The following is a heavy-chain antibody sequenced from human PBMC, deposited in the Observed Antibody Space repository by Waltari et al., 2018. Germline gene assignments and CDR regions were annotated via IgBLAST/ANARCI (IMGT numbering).Heavy chain of an antibody. CDR3: AKARQTTVIASDY. D-gene: IGHD4-17*01. J-gene: IGHJ4*02. CDR1: GIVFRRYG. CDR2: ISGDGGTT. V-gene: IGHV3-23*04. Sequence: EVQLVESGGRWVQRGGSLRLSCAASGIVFRRYGMSWVRQAPGKGLEWVSAISGDGGTTYYADSVKGRFTISRDNSKATISLQMNRLGVEDTAIYYCAKARQTTVIASDYWGQGTLVTVSS.